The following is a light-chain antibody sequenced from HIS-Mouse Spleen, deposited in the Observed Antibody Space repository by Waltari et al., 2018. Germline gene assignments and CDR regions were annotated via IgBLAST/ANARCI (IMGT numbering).Light chain of an antibody. CDR2: VKN. Sequence: SSELTQDPAVSVALGQTVRITCQGDSLRSYYASWYQQKPGQAPVLVIYVKNNRHSGIPDRFSGSSSGNTASLTITGAQAEDEADYYCNSRDSSGNHVVFGGGTKLTVL. J-gene: IGLJ2*01. CDR1: SLRSYY. CDR3: NSRDSSGNHVV. V-gene: IGLV3-19*01.